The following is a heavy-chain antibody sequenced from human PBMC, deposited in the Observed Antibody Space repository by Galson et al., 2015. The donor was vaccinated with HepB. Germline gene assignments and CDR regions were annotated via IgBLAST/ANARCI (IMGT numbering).Heavy chain of an antibody. CDR2: INSDGSST. V-gene: IGHV3-74*01. Sequence: SLRLSCAASGFTFSSYWMHWVRQAPGKGLVWVSRINSDGSSTSYADSVKGRFTISRDNAKNTLYLQMNSLRAEDTAVYYCARKSIAAPRFDPWGQGTLVTVSS. CDR1: GFTFSSYW. J-gene: IGHJ5*02. D-gene: IGHD6-6*01. CDR3: ARKSIAAPRFDP.